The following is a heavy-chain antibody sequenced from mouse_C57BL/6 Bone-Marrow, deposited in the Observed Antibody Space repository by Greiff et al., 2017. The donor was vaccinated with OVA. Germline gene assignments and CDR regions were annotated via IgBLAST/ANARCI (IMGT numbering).Heavy chain of an antibody. Sequence: EVKLQESGPELVKPGASVKISCKASGYSFTGYYMNWVKQSPEKSLEWIGEINPSTGGTTYNQKFKAKATLTVDKSSSTAYMQLKSLTSEDSAVYYGARGRNDGSSDAMDYWGQGPSFTASS. CDR3: ARGRNDGSSDAMDY. CDR2: INPSTGGT. D-gene: IGHD1-1*01. V-gene: IGHV1-42*01. J-gene: IGHJ4*01. CDR1: GYSFTGYY.